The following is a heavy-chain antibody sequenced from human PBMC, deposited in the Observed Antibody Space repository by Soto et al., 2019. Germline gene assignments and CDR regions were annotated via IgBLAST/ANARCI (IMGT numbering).Heavy chain of an antibody. CDR1: GESFSGYS. V-gene: IGHV4-30-2*01. Sequence: KTSETLSLTCAVYGESFSGYSWSWIRQPPGKGLEWIGYIYHSGSTYYNPSLKSRVTISVDRSKNQFSLKLSSVTAADTAVYYCARAGIVAVFDYWGQGTLVTVSS. CDR3: ARAGIVAVFDY. CDR2: IYHSGST. J-gene: IGHJ4*02. D-gene: IGHD1-26*01.